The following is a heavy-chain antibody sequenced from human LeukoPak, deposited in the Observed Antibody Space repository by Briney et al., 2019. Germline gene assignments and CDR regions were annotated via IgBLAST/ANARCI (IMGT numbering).Heavy chain of an antibody. CDR3: ARHPSHDSSGYSDY. D-gene: IGHD3-22*01. Sequence: SETLSLTCTVSGGSISSSSYYWGWIRQPPGKGLEWIGSIYYSGSTYYNPSLKSRVTISVDTSKNQLSLKLSSVTAADTAVYYCARHPSHDSSGYSDYWGQGTLVTVSS. V-gene: IGHV4-39*01. CDR1: GGSISSSSYY. CDR2: IYYSGST. J-gene: IGHJ4*02.